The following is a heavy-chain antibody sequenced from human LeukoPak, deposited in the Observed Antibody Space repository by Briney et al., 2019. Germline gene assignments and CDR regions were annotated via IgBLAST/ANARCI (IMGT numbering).Heavy chain of an antibody. CDR3: ARDRVNYCDSSGYSHFFDY. Sequence: PSKTLSLTCTVSGGSISSGGYYWSWIRQHPGKGLEWIGYIYYSGSTYYNPSLKSRVTISVDTSKNQFSLKLSSVTAADTAVYYCARDRVNYCDSSGYSHFFDYWGQGTLVTVSS. D-gene: IGHD3-22*01. J-gene: IGHJ4*02. V-gene: IGHV4-31*03. CDR1: GGSISSGGYY. CDR2: IYYSGST.